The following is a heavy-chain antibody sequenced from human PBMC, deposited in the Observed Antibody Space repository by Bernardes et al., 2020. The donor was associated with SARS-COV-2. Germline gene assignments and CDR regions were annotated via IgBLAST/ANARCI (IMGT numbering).Heavy chain of an antibody. CDR2: IYHSGST. CDR1: GGSISSGGYS. Sequence: TLSLTCAVSGGSISSGGYSWSWIRQPPGKGLEWIGYIYHSGSTYYNPSLKSRVTISVDRSKNQFSLKLSSVTAADTAVYYCASYRLTAYYYDSSGYYYFDYWGQGTLVTVSS. V-gene: IGHV4-30-2*01. D-gene: IGHD3-22*01. J-gene: IGHJ4*02. CDR3: ASYRLTAYYYDSSGYYYFDY.